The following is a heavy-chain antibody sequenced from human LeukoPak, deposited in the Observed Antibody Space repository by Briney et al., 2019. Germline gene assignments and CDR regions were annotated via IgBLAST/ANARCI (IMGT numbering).Heavy chain of an antibody. CDR3: ARDLHGIAVAGSLDY. Sequence: KPSETLSLTCAVSGYSISSGYYWGWIRQPPGKGLEWIGSIYHSGSTYYNPSLKSRVTISVDTSKNQFSLKLSSVTAADTAVYYCARDLHGIAVAGSLDYWGQGTLVTVSS. CDR1: GYSISSGYY. J-gene: IGHJ4*02. V-gene: IGHV4-38-2*02. CDR2: IYHSGST. D-gene: IGHD6-19*01.